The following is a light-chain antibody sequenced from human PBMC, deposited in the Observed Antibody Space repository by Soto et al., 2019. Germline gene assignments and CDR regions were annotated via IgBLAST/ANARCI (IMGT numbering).Light chain of an antibody. J-gene: IGLJ2*01. CDR3: ASWDDSLDVVV. CDR1: TSNIGSDT. V-gene: IGLV1-44*01. Sequence: QSVLTQPPSASVTPGQRVTISCSGSTSNIGSDTVNWYQQLPGTAPKLLIYRNTQRPSGVPDRFSGSKSGASASLAISGLQSEDEADYYCASWDDSLDVVVFGGGTKVTVL. CDR2: RNT.